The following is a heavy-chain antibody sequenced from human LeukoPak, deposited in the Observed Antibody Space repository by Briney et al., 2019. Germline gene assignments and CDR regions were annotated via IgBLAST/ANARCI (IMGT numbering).Heavy chain of an antibody. Sequence: GGSLRLSCAASGFTFSSYAMSWVRQAPGKGLEWVSAISGSGGSTYYADSVKGRFTISRDNSKNTLYLQMNSLRAEDTAMYYCAKSAHYYDSSGYYYFDYWGQGTLVTVSS. CDR2: ISGSGGST. J-gene: IGHJ4*02. CDR1: GFTFSSYA. V-gene: IGHV3-23*01. CDR3: AKSAHYYDSSGYYYFDY. D-gene: IGHD3-22*01.